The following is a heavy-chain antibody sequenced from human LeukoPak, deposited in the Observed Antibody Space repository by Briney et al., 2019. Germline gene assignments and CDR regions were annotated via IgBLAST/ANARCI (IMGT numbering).Heavy chain of an antibody. V-gene: IGHV3-20*04. CDR3: ARGAGSGWYFFYSY. J-gene: IGHJ4*02. CDR2: INWNGDST. Sequence: PGGSLRLSCAASGFTFDDYGMSWVRQAPGKGLEWVSGINWNGDSTGYADSAKGRFTISRDNAENSLYLQMNNLRAEDTAFYYCARGAGSGWYFFYSYWGQGTLVTVSS. D-gene: IGHD6-19*01. CDR1: GFTFDDYG.